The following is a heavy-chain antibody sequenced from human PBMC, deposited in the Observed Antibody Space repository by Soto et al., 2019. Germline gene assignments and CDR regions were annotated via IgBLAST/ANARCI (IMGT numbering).Heavy chain of an antibody. CDR2: IFYTGST. D-gene: IGHD6-13*01. V-gene: IGHV4-59*01. CDR3: ARFRSAAGTGGTNWFDP. J-gene: IGHJ5*02. CDR1: GGSISGYY. Sequence: QVQLQESGPGLVKTSETLSLTCTVSGGSISGYYWSWIRQPPGKGLEWIAYIFYTGSTNYNPSLKSRVTISVDTSKNQFSLKLSSVTAADTAVYYCARFRSAAGTGGTNWFDPWGQGTLVTVSS.